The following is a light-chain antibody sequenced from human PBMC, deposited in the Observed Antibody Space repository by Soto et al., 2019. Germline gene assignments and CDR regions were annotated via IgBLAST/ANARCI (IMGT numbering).Light chain of an antibody. Sequence: EIVLTQSPATLSLSPGERATLSCRASQSVSSYFAWYQQKPNQAPRLLIYDTSNRATGIPARFSGSGSGTDFTLTISSLEPEDFAVYYCQQRGNWPLTFGGGTKVEIK. V-gene: IGKV3-11*01. CDR2: DTS. CDR3: QQRGNWPLT. J-gene: IGKJ4*02. CDR1: QSVSSY.